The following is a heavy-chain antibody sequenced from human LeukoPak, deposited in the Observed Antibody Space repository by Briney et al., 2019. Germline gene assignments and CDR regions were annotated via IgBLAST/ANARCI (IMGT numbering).Heavy chain of an antibody. J-gene: IGHJ6*04. Sequence: GGSLRLSCAASGFTFSSYSMNWVRQAPGKGLEWVSSITSSSSYIYYADSVKGRFTISRDNAKNSLYLQMNNLRAEDTAVYYCARDLFVVVVAATSYYYGMDVWGKGTTVTVSS. CDR3: ARDLFVVVVAATSYYYGMDV. V-gene: IGHV3-21*01. D-gene: IGHD2-15*01. CDR1: GFTFSSYS. CDR2: ITSSSSYI.